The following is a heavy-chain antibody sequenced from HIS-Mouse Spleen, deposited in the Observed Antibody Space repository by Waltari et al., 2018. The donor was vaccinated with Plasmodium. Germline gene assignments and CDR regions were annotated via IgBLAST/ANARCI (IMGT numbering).Heavy chain of an antibody. CDR2: IYYSGST. Sequence: QLQLQESGPGLVKPSETLSLTCTVSGGSISSSSYYWGGIRQPPGKGLEWVGSIYYSGSTYYTPSLKSRVTISVDTSKNPFSLKLSSVTAADTAVYYCARDRITGTSYFDYWGQGTLVTVSS. J-gene: IGHJ4*02. CDR3: ARDRITGTSYFDY. V-gene: IGHV4-39*07. D-gene: IGHD1-7*01. CDR1: GGSISSSSYY.